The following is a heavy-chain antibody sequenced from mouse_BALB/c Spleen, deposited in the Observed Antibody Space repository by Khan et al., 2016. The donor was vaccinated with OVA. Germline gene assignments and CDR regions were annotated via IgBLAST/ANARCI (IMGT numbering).Heavy chain of an antibody. V-gene: IGHV2-3*01. CDR1: GFSLTSYG. CDR3: AKDRGYYAVDY. CDR2: IWGDGNT. Sequence: QVQLKESGPGLVAPSQSLSITCTVSGFSLTSYGVSWVRQPPGKGLEWLGGIWGDGNTNFHSALRSRLSISKDNSKSNVFLKLNSLQTDDTATCYCAKDRGYYAVDYWGQGTSVTVSS. J-gene: IGHJ4*01.